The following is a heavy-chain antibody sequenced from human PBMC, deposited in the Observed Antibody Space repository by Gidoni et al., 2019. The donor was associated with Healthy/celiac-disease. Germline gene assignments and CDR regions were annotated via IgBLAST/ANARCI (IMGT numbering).Heavy chain of an antibody. CDR2: ISYDGSNK. Sequence: VSGFTFSSYGMHWVRQAPGKGLEWVAVISYDGSNKYYADSVKGRFTISRDNSKNTLYLQMNSLRAEDTAVYYCARETGVAFGGVIVMGGDYWGQGTLVTVSS. V-gene: IGHV3-30*19. CDR1: GFTFSSYG. CDR3: ARETGVAFGGVIVMGGDY. D-gene: IGHD3-16*02. J-gene: IGHJ4*02.